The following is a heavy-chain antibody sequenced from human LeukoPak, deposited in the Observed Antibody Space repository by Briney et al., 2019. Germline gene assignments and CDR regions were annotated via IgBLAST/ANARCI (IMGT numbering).Heavy chain of an antibody. D-gene: IGHD3-9*01. V-gene: IGHV4-59*12. J-gene: IGHJ4*02. CDR3: AGALRYFDWLL. CDR2: IHHSGRS. CDR1: GGSINSDD. Sequence: SETPSLTCAVSGGSINSDDWSWIRRPPGKGLEWIGHIHHSGRSNYNPSLGSRVTMSVDTSKNQFSLKLSSVTAADTAVYYCAGALRYFDWLLWGQGTLVTVSS.